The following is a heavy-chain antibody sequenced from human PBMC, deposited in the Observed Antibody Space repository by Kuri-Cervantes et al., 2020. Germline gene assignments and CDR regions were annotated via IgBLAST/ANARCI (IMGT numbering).Heavy chain of an antibody. Sequence: SETLSLTCTVPGGSISSGSYYWSWIRQPAGKGLEWIGRIYISGSTNYNPSLKSRVTISVDTSKNQPSLKLSSVTAADTAVYYCASSAEQWLVHRDAFDIWGQGTMVTVSS. CDR2: IYISGST. V-gene: IGHV4-61*02. CDR1: GGSISSGSYY. J-gene: IGHJ3*02. CDR3: ASSAEQWLVHRDAFDI. D-gene: IGHD6-19*01.